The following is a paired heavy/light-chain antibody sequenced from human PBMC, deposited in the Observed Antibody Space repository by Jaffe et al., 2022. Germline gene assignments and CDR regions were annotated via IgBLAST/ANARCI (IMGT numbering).Light chain of an antibody. CDR1: RHISRY. J-gene: IGKJ2*01. Sequence: DIQMTQSPSSLSASEGDRVTITCQASRHISRYLNWYQQKPGKAPKLLIYDASKLETGVPSRFSGSGSGTDFTFTISSLQPEDIATYYCQQYNTLPTTFGQGTKVEIK. CDR2: DAS. V-gene: IGKV1-33*01. CDR3: QQYNTLPTT.
Heavy chain of an antibody. CDR1: GDSISSYY. CDR3: ASSGYGDFQLHY. D-gene: IGHD4-17*01. Sequence: QVQLQESGPGLVRPSETLSLTCSVSGDSISSYYWSWIRQPPGMGLEWIGYIHYSGSTDYHPSLKSRVTISIDTSTNQFSLKLTSVTAADTAVYYCASSGYGDFQLHYWGQGTLVTVSS. J-gene: IGHJ4*02. CDR2: IHYSGST. V-gene: IGHV4-59*01.